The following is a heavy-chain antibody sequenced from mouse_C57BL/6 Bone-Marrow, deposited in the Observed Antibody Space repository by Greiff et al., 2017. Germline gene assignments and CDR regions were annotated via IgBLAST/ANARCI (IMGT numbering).Heavy chain of an antibody. J-gene: IGHJ4*01. D-gene: IGHD1-1*01. CDR2: IYPGSGRT. CDR3: ARESIDYYGSRRDYAMDY. V-gene: IGHV1-55*01. CDR1: GYTFTSYW. Sequence: QVQLQQPGAELVKPGASVKMSCKASGYTFTSYWITWVKQRPGQGLEWIGDIYPGSGRTNYNEKFKSKATLTVDTSSSTAYMQLSSLTSEDSAVYYCARESIDYYGSRRDYAMDYWGQGTSVTVSS.